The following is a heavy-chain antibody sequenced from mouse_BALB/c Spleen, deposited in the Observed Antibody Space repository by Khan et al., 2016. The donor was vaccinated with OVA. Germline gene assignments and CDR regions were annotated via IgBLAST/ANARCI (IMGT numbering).Heavy chain of an antibody. D-gene: IGHD2-3*01. V-gene: IGHV5-6*01. J-gene: IGHJ3*01. CDR1: GFSFSTYG. CDR2: INTAGAYP. CDR3: ARLACYYMSEGLAY. Sequence: EVELVESGGDLVRPGGSLKLSCAASGFSFSTYGMPWVRQTPDKRLEWVATINTAGAYPSYPDSVQGRFTISRDNDKTTLYLQLISLKAEDAAIYCSARLACYYMSEGLAYWGQGTLVTVSA.